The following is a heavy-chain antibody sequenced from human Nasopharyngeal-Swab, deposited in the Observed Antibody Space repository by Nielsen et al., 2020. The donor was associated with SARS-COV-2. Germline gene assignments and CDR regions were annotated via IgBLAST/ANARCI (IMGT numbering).Heavy chain of an antibody. CDR1: GFTFSDFY. J-gene: IGHJ6*02. CDR3: ARDVAFGTYGMDV. Sequence: GESLKISCAASGFTFSDFYMGWIRQAPGKGLEWLSYISNVGSTMYHADSVKGRFNISRDNAKNSLFLEMNSLRDEDTAVYYCARDVAFGTYGMDVWGRGTTVTVSS. V-gene: IGHV3-11*01. D-gene: IGHD3-3*02. CDR2: ISNVGSTM.